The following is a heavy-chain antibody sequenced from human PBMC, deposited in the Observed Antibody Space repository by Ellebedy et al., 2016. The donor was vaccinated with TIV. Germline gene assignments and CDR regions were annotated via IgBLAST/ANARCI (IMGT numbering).Heavy chain of an antibody. CDR1: AFTFSSYW. CDR2: INTDGITT. CDR3: ARDAEGGTVDY. J-gene: IGHJ4*02. D-gene: IGHD4-17*01. Sequence: GESPKISCAASAFTFSSYWMHWVRPPPGKGLVWVSRINTDGITTNYADSVKGRFTISRDNAKNMLYLQMNSLRAEDTDVYYCARDAEGGTVDYWGQGTLVTVSS. V-gene: IGHV3-74*01.